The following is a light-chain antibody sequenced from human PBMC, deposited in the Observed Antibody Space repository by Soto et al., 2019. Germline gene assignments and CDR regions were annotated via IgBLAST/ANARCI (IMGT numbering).Light chain of an antibody. V-gene: IGKV3-20*01. CDR2: GAS. J-gene: IGKJ1*01. CDR3: QQYGSSGT. Sequence: EIVLTQSPGTLSLSPGERATLPCRASQSVSNNDLAWYQQNPGQAPRLLIYGASNRATGIPDRFSGSGSGTDFTLTISRLEPEDFAVYYCQQYGSSGTFGQGTKVDIK. CDR1: QSVSNND.